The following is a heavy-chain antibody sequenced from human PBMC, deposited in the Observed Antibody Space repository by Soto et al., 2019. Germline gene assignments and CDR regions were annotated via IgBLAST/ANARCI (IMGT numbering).Heavy chain of an antibody. J-gene: IGHJ6*02. CDR1: GYTFTRYR. CDR3: AMVDVYVTPSPQDV. V-gene: IGHV1-18*01. Sequence: QVQLVQSGAEVKNPGASVKVSCKASGYTFTRYRIGCARQAPGQGLEWMGWINTYNGNTNYAQNVQGRVTLTTDTSTSTAYMGLRSLRSNDTAIYYCAMVDVYVTPSPQDVLGQGTTVIVSS. D-gene: IGHD3-16*01. CDR2: INTYNGNT.